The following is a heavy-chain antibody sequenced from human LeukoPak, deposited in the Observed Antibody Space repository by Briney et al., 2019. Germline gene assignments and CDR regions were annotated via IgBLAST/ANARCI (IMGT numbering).Heavy chain of an antibody. CDR3: ARDYELGTPGTAYEYVDS. V-gene: IGHV1-2*02. CDR2: INPNSGGT. Sequence: ASVKVSCKTSGYTFTAYFMHWVRQAPGQGLEWMGWINPNSGGTSYPQKFQGRVTMTSDTAISTVYMELSRLTSDDTAIYYCARDYELGTPGTAYEYVDSWGQGTLVTVSS. CDR1: GYTFTAYF. J-gene: IGHJ4*02. D-gene: IGHD1-1*01.